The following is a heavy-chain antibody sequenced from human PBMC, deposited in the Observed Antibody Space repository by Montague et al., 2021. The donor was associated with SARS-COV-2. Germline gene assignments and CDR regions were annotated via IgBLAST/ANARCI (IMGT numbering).Heavy chain of an antibody. CDR2: VLYNKGT. Sequence: SETLSLTCTVSGVSVTDYYWSWIRQPPGKGLEWVGDVLYNKGTNFNPSLKSRVAISVDTSKNQFSLRLTSVTAADTAFYYFVRHPPYDGLDGPPDFWGQGTLVTVSS. J-gene: IGHJ4*02. V-gene: IGHV4-59*08. CDR3: VRHPPYDGLDGPPDF. CDR1: GVSVTDYY. D-gene: IGHD3-16*01.